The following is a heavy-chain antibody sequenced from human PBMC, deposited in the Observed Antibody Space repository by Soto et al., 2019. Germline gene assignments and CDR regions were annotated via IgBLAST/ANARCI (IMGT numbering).Heavy chain of an antibody. V-gene: IGHV5-51*01. D-gene: IGHD2-2*01. CDR1: GYDFTSYW. Sequence: PGESLKISCKGSGYDFTSYWIGWVRQMPGRGLEWMGIIYPCDSGMKYRPSFQGQVTISADKSISIAYLQWTSLKASDTAMYYCARLYCSSSTCYRGCDRWGQGTLVTVSS. J-gene: IGHJ5*02. CDR3: ARLYCSSSTCYRGCDR. CDR2: IYPCDSGM.